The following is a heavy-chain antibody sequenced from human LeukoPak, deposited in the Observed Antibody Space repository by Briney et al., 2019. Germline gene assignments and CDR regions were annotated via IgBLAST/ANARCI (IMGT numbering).Heavy chain of an antibody. CDR2: GDYSGST. CDR1: SDFFSSVTDY. D-gene: IGHD3-16*01. Sequence: MPSETLSLTCTVSSDFFSSVTDYWAWIRQPPGKGLEWIASGDYSGSTYYNPSLKSRVTISVDTSKNQFSLKLSSVTAADTAVYYCARHLFGGYVAFDIWGQGTMVTVSS. V-gene: IGHV4-39*01. J-gene: IGHJ3*02. CDR3: ARHLFGGYVAFDI.